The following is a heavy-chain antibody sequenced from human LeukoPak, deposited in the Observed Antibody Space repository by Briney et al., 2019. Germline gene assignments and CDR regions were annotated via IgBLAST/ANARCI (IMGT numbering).Heavy chain of an antibody. CDR3: ARDPDYGVRWRYFDY. CDR1: GGSISSSSYY. D-gene: IGHD4-17*01. CDR2: IYYSGST. V-gene: IGHV4-39*07. J-gene: IGHJ4*02. Sequence: SETLSLTCTVSGGSISSSSYYWGWIRQPPGKGLEWIGSIYYSGSTYYNPSLKSRVTISVDTSKNQFSLKLSSVTAADTAVYCCARDPDYGVRWRYFDYWGQGTLVTVSS.